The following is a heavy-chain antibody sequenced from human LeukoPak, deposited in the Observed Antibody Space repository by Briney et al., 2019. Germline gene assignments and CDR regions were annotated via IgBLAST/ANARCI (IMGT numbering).Heavy chain of an antibody. J-gene: IGHJ3*02. CDR1: GFTLSNHW. V-gene: IGHV3-74*01. D-gene: IGHD3-22*01. CDR2: ISGDEIWT. Sequence: GGSLRLSCAASGFTLSNHWMHWVRQAPGKGLVWVSRISGDEIWTSYADSVKGRFIISRDNAKDTLYLQMNSLRTEDTAVYYCAREYNSGPKQTDAFDIWGKGTRVTVSS. CDR3: AREYNSGPKQTDAFDI.